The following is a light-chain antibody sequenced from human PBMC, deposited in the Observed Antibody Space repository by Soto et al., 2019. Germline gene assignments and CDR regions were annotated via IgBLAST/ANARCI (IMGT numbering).Light chain of an antibody. J-gene: IGLJ3*02. V-gene: IGLV1-47*01. CDR3: VAWDDTLDAQV. CDR2: RNN. CDR1: RSSIGRNF. Sequence: QSVLTQSPSASGAPGHRVTISCFGRRSSIGRNFAYWYQHVPGTAPRLLIQRNNERPSGVPDRFSGSKSGTSVSLAISGLRSDDEATYYCVAWDDTLDAQVFGGGTQLTVL.